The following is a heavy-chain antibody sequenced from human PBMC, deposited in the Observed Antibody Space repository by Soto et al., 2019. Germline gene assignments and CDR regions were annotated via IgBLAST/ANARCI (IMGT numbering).Heavy chain of an antibody. CDR2: IYYSGST. D-gene: IGHD4-17*01. CDR3: ARGLYGDYELDY. V-gene: IGHV4-59*01. Sequence: SETLSLTCTVSGGSISSYYWSWIRQPPGKGLEWIGYIYYSGSTNYNPSLKSRVTISVDTSKNQFSLKLSSVTAADTAVYYCARGLYGDYELDYWGQGTLVTVSS. J-gene: IGHJ4*02. CDR1: GGSISSYY.